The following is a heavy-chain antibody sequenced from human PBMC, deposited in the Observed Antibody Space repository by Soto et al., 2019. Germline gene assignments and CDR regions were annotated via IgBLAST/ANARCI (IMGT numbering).Heavy chain of an antibody. CDR3: ARGAAAVRNWFDP. Sequence: SETLSLTXAVSGGSISGGNYYWSWIRQPPGKGLEWIGYIYYSGNTYYNPSLKSRVTISLDTSKNQFSLKLNSVTAADTALYYCARGAAAVRNWFDPWGQGTLVTVSS. V-gene: IGHV4-30-4*01. CDR2: IYYSGNT. J-gene: IGHJ5*02. D-gene: IGHD6-13*01. CDR1: GGSISGGNYY.